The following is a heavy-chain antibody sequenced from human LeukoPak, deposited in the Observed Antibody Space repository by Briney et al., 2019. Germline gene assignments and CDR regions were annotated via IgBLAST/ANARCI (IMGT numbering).Heavy chain of an antibody. CDR1: GYTFTSYG. CDR2: ISAYNGNT. J-gene: IGHJ6*03. D-gene: IGHD3-10*01. Sequence: ASVKVSRKASGYTFTSYGISWVRQAPGQGLEWMGWISAYNGNTNYAQKFQGRVTITADESATTSYMELSSLRSEDTAVYYCARDATVRGPYGGHHFYSYMDVWGKGTTVTISS. V-gene: IGHV1-18*01. CDR3: ARDATVRGPYGGHHFYSYMDV.